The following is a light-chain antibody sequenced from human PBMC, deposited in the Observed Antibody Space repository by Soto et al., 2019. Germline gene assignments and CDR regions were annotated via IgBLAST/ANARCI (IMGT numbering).Light chain of an antibody. V-gene: IGLV1-40*01. CDR3: QSYDSSLSAVV. CDR1: SSNIGADYD. Sequence: QSVLTQPPSVSGAPGQRVTISCTGSSSNIGADYDVHWYQQLPGTAPKLLIYGNSNRPSGVPDRFSGSKSGTSASLAITGLQAEVEADYYCQSYDSSLSAVVFGGGTKVTVL. J-gene: IGLJ3*02. CDR2: GNS.